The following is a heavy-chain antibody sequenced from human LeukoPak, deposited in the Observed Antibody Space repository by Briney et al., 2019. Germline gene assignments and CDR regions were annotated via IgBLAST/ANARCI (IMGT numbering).Heavy chain of an antibody. CDR1: GFKFSDYS. Sequence: GGSLRLSCAVSGFKFSDYSMNWVRQAPGKGLEWVSSISSGSSYIYYADSVKGRFTISRDNAKNSLYLQMNSLRAEDTAVYYCARSPDSSSWSLFDYYYMDVWGKGTTVTISS. CDR2: ISSGSSYI. D-gene: IGHD6-13*01. V-gene: IGHV3-21*01. CDR3: ARSPDSSSWSLFDYYYMDV. J-gene: IGHJ6*03.